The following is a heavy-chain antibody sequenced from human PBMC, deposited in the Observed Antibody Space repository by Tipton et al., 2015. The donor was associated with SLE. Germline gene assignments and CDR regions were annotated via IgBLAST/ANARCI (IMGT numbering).Heavy chain of an antibody. V-gene: IGHV4-59*01. J-gene: IGHJ6*03. CDR2: IYYSGST. Sequence: TLSLTCTVSGGSISGYYWSWIRQPPGKGLDWIGYIYYSGSTNYNPSLKSRVTISVDTSKNQFSLKLSSVTAADTAVYYCARGTKGGYYYYYYMDVWGKGTTVSVSS. CDR1: GGSISGYY. CDR3: ARGTKGGYYYYYYMDV.